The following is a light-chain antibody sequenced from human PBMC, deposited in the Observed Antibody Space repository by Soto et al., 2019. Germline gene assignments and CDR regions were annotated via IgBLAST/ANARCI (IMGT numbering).Light chain of an antibody. CDR3: SSYTSSSTLVV. Sequence: QSALTQPASVSGSPGQSITISCTGTSSDVGGYNYVSWYQQHPGKAPKLMIYEVRHRPSGVSNRLSGSKSGNTASLTISGLQAEDEADYYCSSYTSSSTLVVFGGGTKLTVL. V-gene: IGLV2-14*01. J-gene: IGLJ2*01. CDR2: EVR. CDR1: SSDVGGYNY.